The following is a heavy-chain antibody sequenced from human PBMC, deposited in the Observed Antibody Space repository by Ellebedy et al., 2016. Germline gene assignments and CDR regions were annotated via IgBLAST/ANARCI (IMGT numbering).Heavy chain of an antibody. Sequence: GGSLRLSCAASGFTFGDYAMHWVRQVPGKGLEWVSGISWNSGSTGYADSVKGQFTISRDNAKNSLYLQMNSLRAEDTALYYCAKDSEYSSGWPFGAFDIWGQGTVVTVSS. V-gene: IGHV3-9*01. CDR3: AKDSEYSSGWPFGAFDI. D-gene: IGHD6-19*01. J-gene: IGHJ3*02. CDR2: ISWNSGST. CDR1: GFTFGDYA.